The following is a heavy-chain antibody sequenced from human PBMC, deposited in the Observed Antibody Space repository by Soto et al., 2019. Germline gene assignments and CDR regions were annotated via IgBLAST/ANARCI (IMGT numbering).Heavy chain of an antibody. CDR2: IKQDGSEK. CDR3: ARDRDEDFWSDMDV. Sequence: GGSLRLSCAASGFTFSSYWMSWVRQAPGKGLEWVANIKQDGSEKYYVDSVKGRFTISRDNAKNSLYLQMNSLRAEDTAVYYCARDRDEDFWSDMDVWGQGTTVTVS. J-gene: IGHJ6*02. D-gene: IGHD3-3*01. CDR1: GFTFSSYW. V-gene: IGHV3-7*03.